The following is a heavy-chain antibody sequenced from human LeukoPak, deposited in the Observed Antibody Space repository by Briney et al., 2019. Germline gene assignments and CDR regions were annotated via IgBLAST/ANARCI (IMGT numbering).Heavy chain of an antibody. CDR2: IYSGGST. V-gene: IGHV3-66*02. Sequence: GGSLRLSCAASGFTVSSSYMSWVRQAPGKGLEWVSVIYSGGSTYYADSVKGRFTISRDNSKNTLYLQMNSLRAEDTAVYYCARDHGGSYADFDYWGQGTLVTVSS. J-gene: IGHJ4*02. CDR3: ARDHGGSYADFDY. CDR1: GFTVSSSY. D-gene: IGHD1-26*01.